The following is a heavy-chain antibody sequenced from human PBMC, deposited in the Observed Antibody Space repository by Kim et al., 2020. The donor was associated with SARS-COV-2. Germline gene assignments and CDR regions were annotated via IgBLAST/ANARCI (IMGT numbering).Heavy chain of an antibody. D-gene: IGHD3-10*01. V-gene: IGHV3-9*01. J-gene: IGHJ6*02. CDR3: EKDVGHYPGFYYYGMDV. CDR1: GFSFGDYG. Sequence: GGSLRLSCAASGFSFGDYGMAWVRQGPGKGLEWVAGIWWKSGAIAYADSVKGRFTISRDDVKNSLYLQMNSLRPEDTALYYCEKDVGHYPGFYYYGMDVWGQGTTVTVSS. CDR2: IWWKSGAI.